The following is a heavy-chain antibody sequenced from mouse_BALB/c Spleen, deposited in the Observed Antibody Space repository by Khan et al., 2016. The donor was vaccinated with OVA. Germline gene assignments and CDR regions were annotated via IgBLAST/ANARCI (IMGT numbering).Heavy chain of an antibody. V-gene: IGHV2-2*02. CDR2: IWSAGST. Sequence: QVQLKQSGPGLVQPSQSLSITCTVSGFSLTNYSVHWVRQSPGKGLEWLGVIWSAGSTDYNAAFISRLTIRKVNSRSQVFFKMNSLQPNDTAIYXCARRGYDYGRGALFAYWGQGTLVTVSA. CDR1: GFSLTNYS. J-gene: IGHJ3*01. CDR3: ARRGYDYGRGALFAY. D-gene: IGHD2-4*01.